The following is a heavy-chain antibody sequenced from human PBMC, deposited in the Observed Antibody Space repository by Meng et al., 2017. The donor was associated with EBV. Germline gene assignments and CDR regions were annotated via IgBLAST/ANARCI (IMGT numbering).Heavy chain of an antibody. Sequence: GQCVQSGGEGKKPGSAVKASCKTSGGTFRSDAVSWVRQAPGQGLEWMGGLIPMSDAPYYAQKFQDRVTITADESTSTHYMDLSGLRSEDTAVYYCASGSGRGFTPDYWGQGTLVTVFS. CDR2: LIPMSDAP. CDR3: ASGSGRGFTPDY. CDR1: GGTFRSDA. V-gene: IGHV1-69*01. J-gene: IGHJ4*02. D-gene: IGHD3-10*01.